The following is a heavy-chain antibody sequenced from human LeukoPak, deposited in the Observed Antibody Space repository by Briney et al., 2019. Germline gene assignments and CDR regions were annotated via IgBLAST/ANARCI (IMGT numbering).Heavy chain of an antibody. J-gene: IGHJ6*02. CDR3: AREDDSYYYYGMDV. CDR2: IYYSGST. Sequence: PSQTLSLTCTVSGGSISSGGYYWSWIRQHPXXXXXXXGDIYYSGSTYXNPSLKSRVIISVDTSKNQFSLKLSSVTAADTAVYYCAREDDSYYYYGMDVWGQGTTVTVSS. CDR1: GGSISSGGYY. D-gene: IGHD3-22*01. V-gene: IGHV4-31*03.